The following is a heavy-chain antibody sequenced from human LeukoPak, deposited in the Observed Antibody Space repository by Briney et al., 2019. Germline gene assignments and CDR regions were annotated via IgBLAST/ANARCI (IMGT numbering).Heavy chain of an antibody. CDR2: IIPIFGTA. CDR1: GGTFSSYA. Sequence: SVKVSCKASGGTFSSYAVSWVRQAPGQGLEWMEGIIPIFGTANYAQKFQGRVTITADESTSTAYMELSSLRSEDTAVYYCARALGYCSSTSCYNFDCWGQGTLVTVSS. CDR3: ARALGYCSSTSCYNFDC. J-gene: IGHJ4*02. V-gene: IGHV1-69*13. D-gene: IGHD2-2*02.